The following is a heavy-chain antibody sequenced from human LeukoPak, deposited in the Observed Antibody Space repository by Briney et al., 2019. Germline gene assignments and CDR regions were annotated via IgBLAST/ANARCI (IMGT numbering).Heavy chain of an antibody. D-gene: IGHD5-12*01. J-gene: IGHJ4*02. Sequence: GGSLTLSCAASGFTFSAYWMRWVRQAPEKALEWVASIKEDGSEKYYVDSVKGRFTISRDNAKNSLYLQMNSLRAEDTAVYYCARLTLSANDWCYDYWGQGTLVTVSS. CDR1: GFTFSAYW. CDR2: IKEDGSEK. V-gene: IGHV3-7*01. CDR3: ARLTLSANDWCYDY.